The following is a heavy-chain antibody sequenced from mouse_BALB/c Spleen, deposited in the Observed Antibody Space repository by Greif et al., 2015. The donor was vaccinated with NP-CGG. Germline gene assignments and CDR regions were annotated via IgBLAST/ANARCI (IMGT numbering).Heavy chain of an antibody. CDR2: INPSTGYT. D-gene: IGHD1-1*01. Sequence: VQLQQSGAELAKPGASVKMSCKASGYTFTSYWMHWVKQRPGQGLEWIGYINPSTGYTEYNQKFKDKATLTADKSSSTAYMQLSSLTSDDSAVYYCASHYYGSSYGNAMDYWGQGTSVTVSS. CDR1: GYTFTSYW. V-gene: IGHV1-7*01. CDR3: ASHYYGSSYGNAMDY. J-gene: IGHJ4*01.